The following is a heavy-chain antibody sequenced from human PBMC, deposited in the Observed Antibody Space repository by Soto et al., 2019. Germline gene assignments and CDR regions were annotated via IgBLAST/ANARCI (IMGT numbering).Heavy chain of an antibody. CDR1: GFTFDSYS. CDR3: ARGSISATYSGSYRFDY. D-gene: IGHD1-26*01. Sequence: EVLLVESGGGLVKPGGSLRLSCAASGFTFDSYSMNWVRQAPGKGLEWVSFISSSSSYIYYADSVKGRFTISRDNAKNSLYLQMNSLRTEDTAVYYCARGSISATYSGSYRFDYWGQGTLVTVSS. V-gene: IGHV3-21*01. CDR2: ISSSSSYI. J-gene: IGHJ4*02.